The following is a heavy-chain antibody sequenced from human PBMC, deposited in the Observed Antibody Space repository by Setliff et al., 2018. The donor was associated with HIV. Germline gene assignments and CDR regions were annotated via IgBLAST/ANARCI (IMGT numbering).Heavy chain of an antibody. Sequence: ASVKVSCKTSGYTFPSYDINWVRQATGQERDGLGWMNPNSGNRGYAQKFQGRVTISRNTSISTAYMELGGLRSEDTAVYYCARGRGRYYDSRSYLDYWGQGTLVTVSS. CDR3: ARGRGRYYDSRSYLDY. J-gene: IGHJ4*02. D-gene: IGHD3-22*01. CDR2: MNPNSGNR. V-gene: IGHV1-8*03. CDR1: GYTFPSYD.